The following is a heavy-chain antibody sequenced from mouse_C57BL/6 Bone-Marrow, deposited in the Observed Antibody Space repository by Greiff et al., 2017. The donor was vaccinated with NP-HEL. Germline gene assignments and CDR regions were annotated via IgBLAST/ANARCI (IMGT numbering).Heavy chain of an antibody. V-gene: IGHV1-69*01. D-gene: IGHD3-2*02. CDR2: IDPSDSYT. Sequence: QVQLQQPGAELVMPGASVKLSCKASGYTFTSYWMHWVKQRPGQGLEWIGEIDPSDSYTNYNQKFKGKSTLTVDKSSSTAYMQLSSLTSEDSAVYDCALDSSVYPFAYWGQGTLVTVSA. CDR1: GYTFTSYW. J-gene: IGHJ3*01. CDR3: ALDSSVYPFAY.